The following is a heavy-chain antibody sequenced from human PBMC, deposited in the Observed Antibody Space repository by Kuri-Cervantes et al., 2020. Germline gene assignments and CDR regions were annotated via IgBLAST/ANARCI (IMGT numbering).Heavy chain of an antibody. CDR2: ISYDGSNK. CDR1: GFTFSSYG. D-gene: IGHD5-18*01. Sequence: GGSLRLSCAASGFTFSSYGMHWVRQAPGKGLEWVAVISYDGSNKYYADSVKGRFTISRDNSKNTLCLQMNSLRAEDTAVYYCAKETTGYSYGNLDYWGQGTLVTVSS. V-gene: IGHV3-30*18. CDR3: AKETTGYSYGNLDY. J-gene: IGHJ4*02.